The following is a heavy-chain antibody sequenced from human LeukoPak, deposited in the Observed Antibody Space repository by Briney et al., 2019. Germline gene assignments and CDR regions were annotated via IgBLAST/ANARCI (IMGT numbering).Heavy chain of an antibody. D-gene: IGHD2-2*01. CDR1: GFPFSGYY. V-gene: IGHV3-7*01. CDR3: VGQLLRAV. J-gene: IGHJ6*03. Sequence: GGPLRLSCTASGFPFSGYYISWVRQAPGTGLEWLANIKGDGSVQDYVDSVKGRFTISRDNAKNSLYLQMNNLRVDDTAVYYCVGQLLRAVWGKGTTVTVSS. CDR2: IKGDGSVQ.